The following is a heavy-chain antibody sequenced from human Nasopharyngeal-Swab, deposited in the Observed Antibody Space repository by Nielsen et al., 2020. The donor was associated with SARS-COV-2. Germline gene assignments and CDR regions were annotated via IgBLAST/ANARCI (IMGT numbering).Heavy chain of an antibody. D-gene: IGHD3-16*01. J-gene: IGHJ6*03. CDR3: AKEATLGGVGDYYYMDV. V-gene: IGHV3-23*01. CDR2: ISGSGGST. Sequence: GESLKISCAASGFTFSSYAMSWVRQAPGKGLEWVSAISGSGGSTYYADSVKGRFTISRDNSKNTLYLQMNSLRADDTAVYYCAKEATLGGVGDYYYMDVWGKGTTATVSS. CDR1: GFTFSSYA.